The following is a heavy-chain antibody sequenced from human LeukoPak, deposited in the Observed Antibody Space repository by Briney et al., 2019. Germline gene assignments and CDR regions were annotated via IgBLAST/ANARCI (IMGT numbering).Heavy chain of an antibody. CDR2: ISYYGSKK. V-gene: IGHV3-30-3*01. Sequence: GRSLRLSYAASGFTFSSYAMHWVRQAPGKGLEWVAVISYYGSKKYYADSVKGRFTISRDNSKNTLYLQMNSLRAEDTAVYYCARDLQDDAFDIWGQGTMVTVSS. CDR3: ARDLQDDAFDI. J-gene: IGHJ3*02. CDR1: GFTFSSYA.